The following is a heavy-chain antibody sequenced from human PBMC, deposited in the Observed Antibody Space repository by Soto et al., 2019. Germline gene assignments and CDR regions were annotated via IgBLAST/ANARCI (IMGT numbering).Heavy chain of an antibody. CDR2: IKRKTDGGTI. CDR3: THEDTYDSRGLDY. V-gene: IGHV3-15*07. J-gene: IGHJ4*02. CDR1: GFTFSDAW. Sequence: EVQLVESGGGLVEPGGSLRLSCVASGFTFSDAWMNWVRQAPGKGLEWVGRIKRKTDGGTIDYAAPVKGRFTISRDDSGNTLSLQMNSLKTEDTAVYYCTHEDTYDSRGLDYWGQGTLVTVSA. D-gene: IGHD3-22*01.